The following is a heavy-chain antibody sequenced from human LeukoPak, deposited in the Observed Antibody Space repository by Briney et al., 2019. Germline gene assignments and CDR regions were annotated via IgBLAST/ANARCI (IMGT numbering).Heavy chain of an antibody. Sequence: SETLSLTCAVYGGSFSGYYWSWIRQPPGKGLEWIGEINHSGSTNYNPSLKSRVTISVDTSKNQFSLKLSSATAADTAVYYCARGQAYGGQFDYWGQGTLVTVSS. CDR3: ARGQAYGGQFDY. V-gene: IGHV4-34*01. CDR2: INHSGST. D-gene: IGHD4-23*01. CDR1: GGSFSGYY. J-gene: IGHJ4*02.